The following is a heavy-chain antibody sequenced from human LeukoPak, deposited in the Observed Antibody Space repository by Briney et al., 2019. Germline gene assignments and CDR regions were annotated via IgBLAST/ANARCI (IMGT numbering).Heavy chain of an antibody. CDR1: GGSISSYY. CDR2: IYYSGST. CDR3: ARLQFVFNGRWFDP. Sequence: PSETLSLTCTVSGGSISSYYWSWIRQPPGKGPEWIGYIYYSGSTYYNPSLKSRVTISVDTSKNQFSLKLSSVTAADTAVYYCARLQFVFNGRWFDPWGQGTLVTVSS. D-gene: IGHD1-26*01. J-gene: IGHJ5*02. V-gene: IGHV4-59*08.